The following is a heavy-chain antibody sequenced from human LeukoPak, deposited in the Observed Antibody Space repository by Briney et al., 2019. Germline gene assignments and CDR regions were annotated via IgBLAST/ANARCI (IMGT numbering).Heavy chain of an antibody. CDR1: GVIISSYA. Sequence: GGSLRLSCAASGVIISSYAMSWVRQAPGKGLEWVSAINGRGDNTYYADFVKGRFTISRDNSKSTVYLQMNSLRTEDTAVYYCAKDRVSPGFNWFDPWGQGTLVTISS. V-gene: IGHV3-23*01. CDR3: AKDRVSPGFNWFDP. J-gene: IGHJ5*02. CDR2: INGRGDNT. D-gene: IGHD2/OR15-2a*01.